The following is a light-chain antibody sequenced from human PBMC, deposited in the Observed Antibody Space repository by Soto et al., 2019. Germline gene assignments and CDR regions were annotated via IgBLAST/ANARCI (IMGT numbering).Light chain of an antibody. CDR3: QEYNNWPSIT. CDR1: QSVSSN. V-gene: IGKV3-15*01. CDR2: GAS. Sequence: EIVMTQSPATLSVSPGERATLSCRASQSVSSNLAWYQQKPGQAPRLLIHGASTRATGIPANFSGSGSGTEFTLTIRSLQSEDFAVYYCQEYNNWPSITFGQGTRLEIK. J-gene: IGKJ5*01.